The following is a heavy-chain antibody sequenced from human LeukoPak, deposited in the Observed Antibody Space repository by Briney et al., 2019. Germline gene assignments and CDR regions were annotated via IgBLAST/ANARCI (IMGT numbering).Heavy chain of an antibody. V-gene: IGHV3-23*01. Sequence: GGSLRLSCAASGFTFSSYAMSWVRQAPGKGLEWVSAISGSGGSTYYADSVKGRFTISRDNSKNTLYLQMNSLRAEDTAVYYCAILGVLWFGEWISLWGRGTLVTVSS. D-gene: IGHD3-10*01. J-gene: IGHJ2*01. CDR3: AILGVLWFGEWISL. CDR1: GFTFSSYA. CDR2: ISGSGGST.